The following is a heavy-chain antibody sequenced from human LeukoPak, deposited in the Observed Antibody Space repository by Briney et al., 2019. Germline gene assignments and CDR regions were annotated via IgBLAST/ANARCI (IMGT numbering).Heavy chain of an antibody. CDR2: IRYDGSDK. Sequence: PGGSLRLSCAASGFTFSGYGMHWVRQAPGKGLEWVSFIRYDGSDKYYADSVKGRFTISRDNSKNTLYLQMNSLRAEDTAVYYCARGGSLGYWGQGTLVTVSS. D-gene: IGHD6-19*01. CDR1: GFTFSGYG. CDR3: ARGGSLGY. J-gene: IGHJ4*02. V-gene: IGHV3-30*02.